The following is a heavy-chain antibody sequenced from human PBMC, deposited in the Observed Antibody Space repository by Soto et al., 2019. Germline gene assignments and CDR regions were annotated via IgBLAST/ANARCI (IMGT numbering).Heavy chain of an antibody. CDR3: ARFHGAYYDILTGYYSPNYYYYGMDV. CDR1: GFTFSSYE. V-gene: IGHV3-48*03. D-gene: IGHD3-9*01. CDR2: ISSSGSTI. Sequence: PGGSLRLSCAASGFTFSSYEMNWVRQAPGKGLEWVSYISSSGSTIYYADSVKGRFTISRDSAKNSLYLQMNSLRAEDTAVYYCARFHGAYYDILTGYYSPNYYYYGMDVWGQGTTVTVSS. J-gene: IGHJ6*02.